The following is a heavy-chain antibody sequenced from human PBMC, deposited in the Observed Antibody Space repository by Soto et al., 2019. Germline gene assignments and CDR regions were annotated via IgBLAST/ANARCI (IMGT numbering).Heavy chain of an antibody. CDR3: ARLLYDRSGYYYFDF. J-gene: IGHJ4*02. Sequence: PSETLSLSCTVSGGSVCIRNYYWGWIRQPPGKGLEWIGSMHYSGSPYDNPSLKSRVTISVDTSKNQFSLKLTSVTATDTAVYFCARLLYDRSGYYYFDFWGQGIPVTVSS. CDR1: GGSVCIRNYY. D-gene: IGHD3-22*01. CDR2: MHYSGSP. V-gene: IGHV4-39*01.